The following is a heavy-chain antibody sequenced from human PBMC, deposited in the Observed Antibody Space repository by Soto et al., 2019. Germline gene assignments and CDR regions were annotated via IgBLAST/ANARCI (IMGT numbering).Heavy chain of an antibody. CDR3: ARGLGDPTHFYGMDV. CDR2: IIPLPGTA. V-gene: IGHV1-69*01. Sequence: QVQLVQSGAEVKKPGSSVKVSCQASGRTFSRDAITWVRQAPGQGLEWMGGIIPLPGTANYAQMIQGRVTITADESTSTAYMELSSLRSEDTAVFYCARGLGDPTHFYGMDVWGQGTTVTVSS. D-gene: IGHD3-10*01. J-gene: IGHJ6*02. CDR1: GRTFSRDA.